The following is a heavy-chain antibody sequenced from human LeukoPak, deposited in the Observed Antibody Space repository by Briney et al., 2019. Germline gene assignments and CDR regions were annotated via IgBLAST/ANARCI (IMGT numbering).Heavy chain of an antibody. CDR2: VSVSGDIS. CDR3: ARRSRTVTTIGS. V-gene: IGHV3-23*01. Sequence: GGSLRLSCAASGFTFSSFAMSWVRQAPEKGLEWVSAVSVSGDISYYADSVKGRFTISRDNSKNTLYLQMNSLRAEDTALYYCARRSRTVTTIGSWGRGTLVTVSS. D-gene: IGHD4-11*01. J-gene: IGHJ4*02. CDR1: GFTFSSFA.